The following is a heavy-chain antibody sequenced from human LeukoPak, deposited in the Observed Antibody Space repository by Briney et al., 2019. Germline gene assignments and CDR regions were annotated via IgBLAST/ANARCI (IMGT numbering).Heavy chain of an antibody. V-gene: IGHV1-46*01. CDR3: ARDVSAGSQFSDY. D-gene: IGHD6-19*01. CDR1: GYTFTNFY. CDR2: INPSGGTT. J-gene: IGHJ4*02. Sequence: ASVKVSCKASGYTFTNFYMHWVRQAPGQGLEWMGIINPSGGTTTYAQKFQGRVTMTRDTSTNTVYMDLSSLRSEDTAVYYCARDVSAGSQFSDYWGQGTLVIVSS.